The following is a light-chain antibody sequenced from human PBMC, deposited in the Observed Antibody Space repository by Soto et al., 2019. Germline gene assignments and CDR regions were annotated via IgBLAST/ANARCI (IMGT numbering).Light chain of an antibody. CDR2: GAS. CDR1: QSVSSN. CDR3: QQYNNWPRT. J-gene: IGKJ1*01. Sequence: IVLTQSPATLSLSPGERATLSCRASQSVSSNLAWYQQKPGQAPRLLISGASTRATGIPARFSGSGSGTEFTLSVRSPQSEDFAVYYCQQYNNWPRTFGQGTKVDIK. V-gene: IGKV3-15*01.